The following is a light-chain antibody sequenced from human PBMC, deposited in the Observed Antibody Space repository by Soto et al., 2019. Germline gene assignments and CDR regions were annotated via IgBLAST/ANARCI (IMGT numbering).Light chain of an antibody. V-gene: IGLV2-14*01. CDR3: SSFTTTSTLV. CDR2: EVS. Sequence: QSALAQPASVSASPGQSITISCTGTSSDVGDSDYVPWYQHHPGKATKLVIYEVSNRPSGVSDRFSGSKSDNTASLTISGRQAEDEANYYCSSFTTTSTLVFGAGTKVTVL. J-gene: IGLJ1*01. CDR1: SSDVGDSDY.